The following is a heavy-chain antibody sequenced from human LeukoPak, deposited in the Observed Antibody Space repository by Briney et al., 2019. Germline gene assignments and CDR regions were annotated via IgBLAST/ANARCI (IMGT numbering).Heavy chain of an antibody. D-gene: IGHD3-3*01. Sequence: PGGSLRLSCAASGFTFSSYAMSWVRQAPGKGLEWVSAISGSGGSTYYADSVKGRFTISRDNSKNTLYLQMNSLRAEDTAVYYCARDPPPQRGAIFGDHFDYWGQGTLVTVSS. J-gene: IGHJ4*02. CDR3: ARDPPPQRGAIFGDHFDY. V-gene: IGHV3-23*01. CDR2: ISGSGGST. CDR1: GFTFSSYA.